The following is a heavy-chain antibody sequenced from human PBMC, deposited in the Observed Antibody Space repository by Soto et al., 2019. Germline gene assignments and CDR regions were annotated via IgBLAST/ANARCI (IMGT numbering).Heavy chain of an antibody. J-gene: IGHJ4*02. Sequence: DVQLLESGGDLGQPVESLRLSCVASGFTFSSYAMNWVRQAPGMGLEWVSTISGSGGSIYYADSVKGRFSISRDNSKNTLCLQMSSLRVEDTAIYYCVKGISYGYDGLDYWGQGPLVTVSS. CDR3: VKGISYGYDGLDY. D-gene: IGHD5-18*01. CDR2: ISGSGGSI. CDR1: GFTFSSYA. V-gene: IGHV3-23*01.